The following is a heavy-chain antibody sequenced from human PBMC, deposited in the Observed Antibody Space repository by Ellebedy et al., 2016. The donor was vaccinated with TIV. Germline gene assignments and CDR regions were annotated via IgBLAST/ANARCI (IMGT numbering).Heavy chain of an antibody. CDR2: INQDGSQK. V-gene: IGHV3-7*05. CDR3: AKPDSSSSLLLDY. J-gene: IGHJ4*02. D-gene: IGHD6-6*01. Sequence: GESLKISCAASGFTFSSYWISWVRQAPGKGLEWVANINQDGSQKYYVDSVKGRFTISRDNAKNSLYLQMNSLRTEDTALYYCAKPDSSSSLLLDYWGQGTLVTVSS. CDR1: GFTFSSYW.